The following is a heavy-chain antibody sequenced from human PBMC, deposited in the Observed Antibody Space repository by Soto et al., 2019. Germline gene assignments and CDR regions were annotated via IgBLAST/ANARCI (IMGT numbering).Heavy chain of an antibody. CDR1: GDSVNNNDFY. CDR2: IFYSGTT. CDR3: TRAERFPRSWFDP. Sequence: SETLSLTCTVSGDSVNNNDFYWAWIRQPPGKGLEWVVTIFYSGTTYHNPSLKGRVTASVDRSENQFSLKLTSVTASDTAVYFCTRAERFPRSWFDPWGQGTQVTVSS. D-gene: IGHD3-10*01. J-gene: IGHJ5*02. V-gene: IGHV4-39*01.